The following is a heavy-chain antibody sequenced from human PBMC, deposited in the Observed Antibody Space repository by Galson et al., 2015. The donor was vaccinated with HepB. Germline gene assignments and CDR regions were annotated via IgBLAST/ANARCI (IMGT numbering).Heavy chain of an antibody. Sequence: SLRLSCAASGSTFSSYTMHWVRQAPGKGLEWVAVISYDGNNKYYADSVKGRFTISRDNSKNTLYLQMNSLRAEDTAVYYCANPGDYWGQGTLVTVSS. CDR3: ANPGDY. J-gene: IGHJ4*02. CDR2: ISYDGNNK. CDR1: GSTFSSYT. V-gene: IGHV3-30-3*01.